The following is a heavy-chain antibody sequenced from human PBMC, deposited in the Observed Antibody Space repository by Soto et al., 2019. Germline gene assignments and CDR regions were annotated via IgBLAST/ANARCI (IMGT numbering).Heavy chain of an antibody. CDR2: ISYAGDYK. CDR3: AREPWGYSGSEKHFDY. D-gene: IGHD6-25*01. J-gene: IGHJ4*02. CDR1: GFNFRGFT. V-gene: IGHV3-30-3*01. Sequence: QVHLVESGGGVVQPGGSLRLSCAASGFNFRGFTMHWVRQAPDKGLEWLSVISYAGDYKNYADSVRGRISISRDNSKNTLFLQMNSLRPDDTAVYFCAREPWGYSGSEKHFDYWGQGSLVIVSS.